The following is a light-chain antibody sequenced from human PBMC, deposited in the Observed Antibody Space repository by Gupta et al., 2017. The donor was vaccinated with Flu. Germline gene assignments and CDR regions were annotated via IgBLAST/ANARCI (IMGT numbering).Light chain of an antibody. V-gene: IGLV2-23*01. CDR2: EGS. J-gene: IGLJ3*02. Sequence: QSPLTQPAPVSGSPGQSITISCPGTSSNVGTYNFVSWYQHHPGKAPKLIIYEGSNRPSGISTRFSGSTSGTTASLTISGLQAEDEADYYCCSYAGSSTWVFGGGTKLTVL. CDR3: CSYAGSSTWV. CDR1: SSNVGTYNF.